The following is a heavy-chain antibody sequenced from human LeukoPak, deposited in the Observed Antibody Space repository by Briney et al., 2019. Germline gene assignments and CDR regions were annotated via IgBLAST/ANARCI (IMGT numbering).Heavy chain of an antibody. Sequence: PGGSLRLSCAASGFTFSSYGMHWVRQAPGKGLEWVAFIRHDGSNKYYADSVKGRFTISRDNSKNTLYLQMNSLRAEDTAVYYCARGVDFWSGYYTGFDYWGQGTLVTVSS. CDR2: IRHDGSNK. D-gene: IGHD3-3*01. V-gene: IGHV3-30*02. CDR3: ARGVDFWSGYYTGFDY. CDR1: GFTFSSYG. J-gene: IGHJ4*02.